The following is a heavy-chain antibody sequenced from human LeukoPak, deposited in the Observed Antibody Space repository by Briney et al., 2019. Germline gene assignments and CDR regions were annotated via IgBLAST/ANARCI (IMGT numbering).Heavy chain of an antibody. CDR2: INHSGST. V-gene: IGHV4-34*01. CDR1: GGSFSGYY. Sequence: PSETLSLTCAVYGGSFSGYYWSWIRQPPGKGLEWIGEINHSGSTNYNPSLKSRVTISVDTSKNQFSLKLSSVTAADAAVYYCVREPKFWGSGSYPFDYWGQGTLVTVSS. CDR3: VREPKFWGSGSYPFDY. D-gene: IGHD1-26*01. J-gene: IGHJ4*02.